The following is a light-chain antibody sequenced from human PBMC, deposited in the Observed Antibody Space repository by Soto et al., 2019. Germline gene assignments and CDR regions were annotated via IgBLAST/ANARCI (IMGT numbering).Light chain of an antibody. V-gene: IGLV1-40*01. CDR3: AAWDDSLNGYI. CDR1: SSNIGAGYD. J-gene: IGLJ1*01. Sequence: QSVLTQPPSVSGAPGQRVTISCTGSSSNIGAGYDVHWYQQLPGTAPKLLIYGNSNRPSGVPDRFSGSKSGTSASLAISGLRSEDEGDYYCAAWDDSLNGYIFATGTKLTVL. CDR2: GNS.